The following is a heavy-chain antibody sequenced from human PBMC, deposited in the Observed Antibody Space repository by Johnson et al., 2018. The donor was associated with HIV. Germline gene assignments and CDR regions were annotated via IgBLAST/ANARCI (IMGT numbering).Heavy chain of an antibody. D-gene: IGHD3-9*01. V-gene: IGHV3-30*03. CDR2: ISYNGSNK. CDR3: ARESDILTGYPNAFDI. J-gene: IGHJ3*02. CDR1: GFTFSSYG. Sequence: QVQLVESGGGVVQPGRSLRLSCAASGFTFSSYGMHWVRQAPGKGLEWVAVISYNGSNKYYADSVKGRFTIPRDNAKNTLYVQMNSLRAEDTAVYYCARESDILTGYPNAFDIWGQGTMVTVSS.